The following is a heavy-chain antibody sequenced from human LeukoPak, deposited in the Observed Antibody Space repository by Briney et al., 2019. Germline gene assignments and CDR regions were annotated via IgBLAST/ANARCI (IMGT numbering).Heavy chain of an antibody. Sequence: PGGSLRLSCAASGFTVSSNYMSWVRQAPGKGLEWVSVIYSGGSTYYADSVKGRFTISRDNSKNTLYLQMNSLRAEDTAVYYCARDGLNYYGSGSHRGNDYWGQGTLVTVSS. CDR3: ARDGLNYYGSGSHRGNDY. J-gene: IGHJ4*02. CDR1: GFTVSSNY. V-gene: IGHV3-66*01. CDR2: IYSGGST. D-gene: IGHD3-10*01.